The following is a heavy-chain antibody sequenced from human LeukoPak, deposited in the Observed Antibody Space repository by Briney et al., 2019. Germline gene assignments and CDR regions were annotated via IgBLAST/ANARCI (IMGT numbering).Heavy chain of an antibody. CDR3: ARATRPTWVNWYFDL. CDR2: IKQDGSEK. D-gene: IGHD3-16*01. CDR1: RFTFSSYW. V-gene: IGHV3-7*04. J-gene: IGHJ2*01. Sequence: PGGSLRLSCAASRFTFSSYWMSWVRQAPGKGLEWVANIKQDGSEKYYVDSVKGRFTISRDNAKNSLYLQMNSLRAEDTAVYYCARATRPTWVNWYFDLWGRGTLVTVSS.